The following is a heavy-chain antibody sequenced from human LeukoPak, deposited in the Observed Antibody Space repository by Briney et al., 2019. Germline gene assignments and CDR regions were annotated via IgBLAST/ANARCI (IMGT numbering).Heavy chain of an antibody. V-gene: IGHV3-21*01. CDR3: ARARGDWLSHHATDY. CDR1: GFTFSRYS. D-gene: IGHD3-9*01. CDR2: ISSSSSYI. J-gene: IGHJ4*02. Sequence: PGGSLRLSCAASGFTFSRYSMHWVRQAPGKGLEWVSSISSSSSYIYYADSVKGRFTISRDNAKNSLYLQMNSLRAEDTAVYYCARARGDWLSHHATDYWGQGRLVSVSS.